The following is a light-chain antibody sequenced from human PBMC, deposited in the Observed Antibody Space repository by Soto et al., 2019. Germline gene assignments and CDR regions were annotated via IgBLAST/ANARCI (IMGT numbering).Light chain of an antibody. Sequence: QSALTQPASVSGSPGQSLTISCSGTSSDVGGYNFVSWYQQHPGKAPKFMIYDVSKRPSGVPNRFSGSKSGNTASLTISGLQAEDEADYYCSSYATISTHVFGTGTKLTVL. J-gene: IGLJ1*01. V-gene: IGLV2-14*01. CDR2: DVS. CDR1: SSDVGGYNF. CDR3: SSYATISTHV.